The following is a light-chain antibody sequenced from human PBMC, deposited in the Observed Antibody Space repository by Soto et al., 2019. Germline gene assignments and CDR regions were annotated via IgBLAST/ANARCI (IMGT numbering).Light chain of an antibody. Sequence: QLVLTQPPSASGTPGQRVTISCSGSSSNIGSNTVNWYQQLPGTAPKLLIYSHNQRPSGVPDRLSGSQSGTSASLAISGRQSEDEADYYCAAWDDSLNGYVFGTGTKVTVL. J-gene: IGLJ1*01. V-gene: IGLV1-44*01. CDR1: SSNIGSNT. CDR3: AAWDDSLNGYV. CDR2: SHN.